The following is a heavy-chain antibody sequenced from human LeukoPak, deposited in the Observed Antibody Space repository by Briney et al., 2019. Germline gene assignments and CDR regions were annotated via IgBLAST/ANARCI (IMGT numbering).Heavy chain of an antibody. V-gene: IGHV3-74*01. CDR3: VRDYYYDSSGYSHY. J-gene: IGHJ4*02. CDR1: GFTFGNYW. CDR2: INPDGATT. D-gene: IGHD3-22*01. Sequence: GGSLRLSCAASGFTFGNYWMHWVRQAPGKGLVWVSRINPDGATTDCAGSVKGRFAISRDNAKNMVYLQMDSLRAEDTAVYYCVRDYYYDSSGYSHYWGQGTLVTVSS.